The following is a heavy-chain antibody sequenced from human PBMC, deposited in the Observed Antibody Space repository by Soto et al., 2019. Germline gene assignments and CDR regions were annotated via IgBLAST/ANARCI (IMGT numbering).Heavy chain of an antibody. D-gene: IGHD5-12*01. CDR2: IWYDGSNK. Sequence: QVQLVESGGGVVQPGRSLRLSCAASGFTFSSYGMHWVRQAPGKGLEWVAVIWYDGSNKYYADSVKGRFTISSDNSKNPLYLQMNSLRAEDTAVYYCARPYSGYDPYWYFDLWGRGTLVTVSS. CDR1: GFTFSSYG. V-gene: IGHV3-33*01. CDR3: ARPYSGYDPYWYFDL. J-gene: IGHJ2*01.